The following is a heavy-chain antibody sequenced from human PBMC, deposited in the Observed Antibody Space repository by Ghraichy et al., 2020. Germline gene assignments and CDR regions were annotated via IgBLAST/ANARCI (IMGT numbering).Heavy chain of an antibody. CDR2: IYYSGKT. D-gene: IGHD3-9*01. CDR3: ARAPQGVLRDFDWPTGWCDP. CDR1: GGPINTTSYY. V-gene: IGHV4-39*02. J-gene: IGHJ5*02. Sequence: SQTLSRTCTVSGGPINTTSYYWGWIRQAPGKGLEWIGNIYYSGKTYYNPSLKNRITMAVDTSKTQFFLNLTSMTSADTAVYYCARAPQGVLRDFDWPTGWCDPWGHGPPVAVSS.